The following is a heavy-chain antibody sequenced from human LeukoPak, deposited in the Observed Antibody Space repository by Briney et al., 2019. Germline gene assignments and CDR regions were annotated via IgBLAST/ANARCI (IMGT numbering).Heavy chain of an antibody. D-gene: IGHD5-18*01. V-gene: IGHV3-20*04. CDR2: INWNNGKT. Sequence: GGSLRLSCAASGFTFDDYGMSWVRQVPGKGLEWVAGINWNNGKTNYADSVKGRFTISRDNAKSSLYLQMNSLRAEDTALYYCAKGYRPQGSLDYWGQGTLVTVSS. CDR3: AKGYRPQGSLDY. J-gene: IGHJ4*02. CDR1: GFTFDDYG.